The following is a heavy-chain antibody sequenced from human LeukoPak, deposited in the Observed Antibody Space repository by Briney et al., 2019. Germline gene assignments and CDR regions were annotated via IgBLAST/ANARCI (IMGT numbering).Heavy chain of an antibody. V-gene: IGHV4-31*03. CDR3: ARDVEGDSSGYYYYWLDP. D-gene: IGHD3-22*01. Sequence: SQTLSLTCTVSGASISIGFYYWSWIRQHPGKGLEWIGYIYYSGSTYYNPSLKSRVTMSVDTSKNQFSLKLSSVTAADTAVYYCARDVEGDSSGYYYYWLDPWGQGTLVTVSS. CDR1: GASISIGFYY. J-gene: IGHJ5*02. CDR2: IYYSGST.